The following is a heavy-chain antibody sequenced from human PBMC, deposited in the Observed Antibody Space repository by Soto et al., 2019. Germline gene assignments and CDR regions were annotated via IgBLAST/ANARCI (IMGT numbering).Heavy chain of an antibody. CDR3: AKDRPDYGGNQGGGWFDP. V-gene: IGHV3-23*01. D-gene: IGHD4-17*01. Sequence: EVQLLESGGGLVQPGGSLRLSCPASGFTFSSYAMSWVRQPPGKGLGWVSAISGSGGSTYYADSVKGRFTISRDNSKNTLYLQMNSLRAEDTAVYYCAKDRPDYGGNQGGGWFDPWGQGTLVTVSS. J-gene: IGHJ5*02. CDR1: GFTFSSYA. CDR2: ISGSGGST.